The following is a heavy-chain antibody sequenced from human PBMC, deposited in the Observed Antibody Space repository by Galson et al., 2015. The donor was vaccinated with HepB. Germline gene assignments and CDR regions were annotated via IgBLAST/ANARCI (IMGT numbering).Heavy chain of an antibody. D-gene: IGHD3-10*01. CDR1: GFTFSSYG. V-gene: IGHV3-33*08. CDR2: IWYDGSNK. J-gene: IGHJ4*02. CDR3: ARDLKTMVRGVMGY. Sequence: SLRLSCAASGFTFSSYGMHWVRQAPGKGLEWVAVIWYDGSNKYYADSVKGRFTISRDNSKNTLYLQMNSLRAEDTAVYYCARDLKTMVRGVMGYWGQGTLVTVSS.